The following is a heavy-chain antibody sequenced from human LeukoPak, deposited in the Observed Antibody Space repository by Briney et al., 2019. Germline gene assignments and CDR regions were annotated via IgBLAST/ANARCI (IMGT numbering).Heavy chain of an antibody. CDR3: ARKSGDPFDS. V-gene: IGHV3-7*01. CDR1: GFIFRSYW. CDR2: INEDGSEK. J-gene: IGHJ4*02. Sequence: PGGSLRLSCAASGFIFRSYWMSWVRQAPGKGLEWVANINEDGSEKYYVDSVEGRFTISRDNTRNSLYVQMNILRAEDTAVYYCARKSGDPFDSWGQGTLVTVSS. D-gene: IGHD4-17*01.